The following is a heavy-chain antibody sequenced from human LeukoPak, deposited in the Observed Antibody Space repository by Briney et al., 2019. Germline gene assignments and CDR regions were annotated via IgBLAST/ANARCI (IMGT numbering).Heavy chain of an antibody. Sequence: GGSLRLSCAASGFTFTNYWMSWVRQPPGKGLEWVSVIFTGGGTDHADSVKGRFTISRDNSKNTLSLQMNSLRVEDTAIYYCTRSGYRHPYHFDSWGQGTLVTVSS. CDR2: IFTGGGT. V-gene: IGHV3-53*03. J-gene: IGHJ4*02. CDR3: TRSGYRHPYHFDS. D-gene: IGHD3-22*01. CDR1: GFTFTNYW.